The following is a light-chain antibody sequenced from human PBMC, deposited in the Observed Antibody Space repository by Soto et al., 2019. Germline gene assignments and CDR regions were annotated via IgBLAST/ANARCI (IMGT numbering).Light chain of an antibody. CDR1: QTISSW. V-gene: IGKV1-5*03. J-gene: IGKJ5*01. CDR2: KAS. CDR3: QQYGSPPIT. Sequence: DIQMTQSPSTLSASVGDRVTITCRASQTISSWLAWYQQKPGKAPKLLIYKASTLKSGVPSRFSGSGSGTDFTLTISRLEPEDFAVYYCQQYGSPPITFGQGTRLEN.